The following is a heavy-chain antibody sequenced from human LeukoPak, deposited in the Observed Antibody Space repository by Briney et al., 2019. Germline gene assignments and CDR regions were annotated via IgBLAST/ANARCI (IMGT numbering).Heavy chain of an antibody. CDR3: TTDQPAYYSGSFLGAFDY. J-gene: IGHJ4*02. CDR2: IKSKNDGGTT. D-gene: IGHD1-26*01. CDR1: GFTFSNAW. V-gene: IGHV3-15*01. Sequence: GGSLRLSCAASGFTFSNAWMSWVGQARGKGVEGVGRIKSKNDGGTTDYAAPVTARFTISRDDSKNTLYLQMNSLKTEDTAVYYCTTDQPAYYSGSFLGAFDYWGQGTLVTVSS.